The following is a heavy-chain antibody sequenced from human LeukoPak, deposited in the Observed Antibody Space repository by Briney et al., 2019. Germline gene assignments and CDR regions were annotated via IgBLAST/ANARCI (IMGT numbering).Heavy chain of an antibody. CDR1: GDSISRSDW. V-gene: IGHV4-28*05. Sequence: SDTLSLTCAVPGDSISRSDWWAWIRQPPGKGLEWLGNIYYSGRIYHNPSLQTRVIMSVDSSKNQFSLRLGSVTAVDTAVYYCAKTRSGTYYGDSFDIWGQGILVTVSS. CDR3: AKTRSGTYYGDSFDI. D-gene: IGHD1-26*01. J-gene: IGHJ3*02. CDR2: IYYSGRI.